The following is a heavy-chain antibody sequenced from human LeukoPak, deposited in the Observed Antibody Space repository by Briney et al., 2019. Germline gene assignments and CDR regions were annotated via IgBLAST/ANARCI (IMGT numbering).Heavy chain of an antibody. D-gene: IGHD3-22*01. V-gene: IGHV4-4*07. CDR1: GGSISSYY. J-gene: IGHJ6*03. CDR3: ARGRGDDSSGYLTLGYYYYMDV. Sequence: PSETLSLTCTVSGGSISSYYWSWIRQPAGKGLEWIGRIYTSGSTNYNPSLKSRVTMSVDTSKNQFSLKLSSVTAADTAVYYCARGRGDDSSGYLTLGYYYYMDVWGKGTTVTVSS. CDR2: IYTSGST.